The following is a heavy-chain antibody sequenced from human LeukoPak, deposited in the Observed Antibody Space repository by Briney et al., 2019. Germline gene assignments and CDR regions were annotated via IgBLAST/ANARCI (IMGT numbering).Heavy chain of an antibody. CDR2: INTNTGNP. V-gene: IGHV7-4-1*02. CDR3: ARDTYCTGGRCYSRVGY. Sequence: AASVKVSCKASGYTFTNYPMNWVRQAPGQGLEWMGWINTNTGNPMYARGFTERFVFSWDTSVTTAYLQINSLKPEDTAVYFCARDTYCTGGRCYSRVGYWGQGTVVTVPS. J-gene: IGHJ4*02. D-gene: IGHD2-15*01. CDR1: GYTFTNYP.